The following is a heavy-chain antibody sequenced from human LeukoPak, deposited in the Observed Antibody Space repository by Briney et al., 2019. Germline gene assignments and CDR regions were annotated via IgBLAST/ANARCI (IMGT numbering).Heavy chain of an antibody. CDR3: AKAPRLGYYYYYYMDV. CDR1: GFTFSSYG. CDR2: ISYDGSNK. D-gene: IGHD3-16*01. J-gene: IGHJ6*03. V-gene: IGHV3-30*18. Sequence: GRSLRLSCAASGFTFSSYGMHWVRQAPGKGLEWVAVISYDGSNKYYADSVKGRFTISRDNSKNTLYLQMNSLRAEDTAVYYCAKAPRLGYYYYYYMDVWGKGTTVTVSS.